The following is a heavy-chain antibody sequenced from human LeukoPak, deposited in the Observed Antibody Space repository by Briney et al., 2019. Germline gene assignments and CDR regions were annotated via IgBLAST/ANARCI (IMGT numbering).Heavy chain of an antibody. V-gene: IGHV3-30*02. CDR2: IRYDGSNK. Sequence: PGGSLRLSCAASGFTFSSYGMHWVRQAPGKGLEWVAFIRYDGSNKYYADSVKGRFTISRDNAKNSLYLQMNSLRAEDTAVYYCAREWELLHPNYFDYWGQGTLVTVSS. CDR1: GFTFSSYG. J-gene: IGHJ4*02. D-gene: IGHD1-26*01. CDR3: AREWELLHPNYFDY.